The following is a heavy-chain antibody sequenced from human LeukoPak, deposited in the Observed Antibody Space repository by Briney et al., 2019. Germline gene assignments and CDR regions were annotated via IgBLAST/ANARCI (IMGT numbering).Heavy chain of an antibody. V-gene: IGHV3-48*03. CDR1: GFTFSSYE. CDR3: ASRTKWWEYSSGWYY. CDR2: ISSSGSTI. D-gene: IGHD6-19*01. Sequence: GGSLRLSCAASGFTFSSYEMSWVRQAPGKGLEWVSYISSSGSTIYYADSVRGRFPISRDNAKNSLYLQMNSRRAEDTAVYYCASRTKWWEYSSGWYYWGQGTLVTVPS. J-gene: IGHJ4*02.